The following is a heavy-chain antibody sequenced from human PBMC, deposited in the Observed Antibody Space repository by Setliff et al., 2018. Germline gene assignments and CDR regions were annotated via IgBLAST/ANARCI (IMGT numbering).Heavy chain of an antibody. D-gene: IGHD2-2*01. V-gene: IGHV4-34*01. Sequence: SETLSLTCTVYGASFSNYYWSWIRQTPGKGLEWIGESNHGGSTSYHPSLKSRLTMSVDTSKNQFSLKLNSVTAADTAVYYFRLAHCSNNCEEALDYWSQGTLVTVSS. J-gene: IGHJ4*02. CDR3: RLAHCSNNCEEALDY. CDR1: GASFSNYY. CDR2: SNHGGST.